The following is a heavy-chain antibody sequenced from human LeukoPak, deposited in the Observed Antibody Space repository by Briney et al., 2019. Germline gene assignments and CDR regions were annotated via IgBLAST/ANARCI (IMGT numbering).Heavy chain of an antibody. J-gene: IGHJ4*02. CDR2: ISSSSYI. CDR1: GFTFSSYS. V-gene: IGHV3-21*04. CDR3: ARGQNYYDSSSVDY. Sequence: GGSLRLSCAASGFTFSSYSMNWVRQAPGKGLEWVSSISSSSYIYYADSVKGRFTISRDNAKNSLYLQMNSLKTEDTAVYYCARGQNYYDSSSVDYWGQGTLVTVSS. D-gene: IGHD3-22*01.